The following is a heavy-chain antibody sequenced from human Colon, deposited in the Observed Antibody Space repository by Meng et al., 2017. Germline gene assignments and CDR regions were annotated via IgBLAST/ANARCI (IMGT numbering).Heavy chain of an antibody. D-gene: IGHD5-12*01. V-gene: IGHV1-46*01. CDR3: GREVATGIGSLAS. CDR1: GFTFTDDL. Sequence: VQLVQSGSEVKNPWSSMWLSGKASGFTFTDDLMHWVRQAPGQGFEWMGRINPGGDRTLYAQTFQGRFTVTKDTSTGTLYMELSSLRPEDTALYYCGREVATGIGSLASWGQGTLVTVSS. CDR2: INPGGDRT. J-gene: IGHJ5*02.